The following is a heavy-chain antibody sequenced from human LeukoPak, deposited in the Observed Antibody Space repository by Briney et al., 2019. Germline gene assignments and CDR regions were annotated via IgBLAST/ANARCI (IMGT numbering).Heavy chain of an antibody. D-gene: IGHD3-22*01. J-gene: IGHJ6*02. CDR2: IYYSGST. CDR3: ARHGLYGMDV. CDR1: GGSISSYY. V-gene: IGHV4-59*08. Sequence: SETLSLTCTVSGGSISSYYWSWVRQPPGKGLEWIGYIYYSGSTNYNPSLKSRVTISVDTSKNQFSLKLSSVTAADTAVYYCARHGLYGMDVWGQGTTVTVSS.